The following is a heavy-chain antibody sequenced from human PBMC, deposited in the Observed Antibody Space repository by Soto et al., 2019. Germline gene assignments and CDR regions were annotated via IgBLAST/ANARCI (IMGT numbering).Heavy chain of an antibody. CDR3: ASSLGLDYYDSSGYYFDY. J-gene: IGHJ4*02. CDR1: GGTFSSYA. Sequence: QVQLVQSGAEVKKPGSSVKVSCKASGGTFSSYAISWVRQAPGQGLEWMGGIIPIVGTANYAQKFQGRVTITADESTDTAYMELSSLRSEDTAVYYGASSLGLDYYDSSGYYFDYWGQGTLVTVSS. V-gene: IGHV1-69*12. CDR2: IIPIVGTA. D-gene: IGHD3-22*01.